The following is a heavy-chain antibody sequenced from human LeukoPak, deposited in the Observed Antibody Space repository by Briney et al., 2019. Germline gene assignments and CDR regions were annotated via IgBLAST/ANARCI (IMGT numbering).Heavy chain of an antibody. CDR2: IIPIFGTA. D-gene: IGHD6-19*01. CDR3: ARDRRLGIAVAGGPCDY. Sequence: GASVKVSCKAPGGTFSSYAISWVRQAPGQGLEWMGGIIPIFGTANYAQKFQGRVTITADESTSTAYMELSSLRSEDTAVYYCARDRRLGIAVAGGPCDYWGQGTLVTVSS. CDR1: GGTFSSYA. J-gene: IGHJ4*02. V-gene: IGHV1-69*13.